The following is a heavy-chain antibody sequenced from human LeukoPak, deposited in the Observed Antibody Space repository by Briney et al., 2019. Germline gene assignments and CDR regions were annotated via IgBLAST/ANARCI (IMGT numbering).Heavy chain of an antibody. CDR1: GYTFTSYD. Sequence: ASVKVSCKASGYTFTSYDINWVRQATGQGLEWMGWMNPNSGNTGYAQKFQGRVTITADESTSTAYMELSSLRSEDTAVYYCAREGEVSSGYNYWGQGTLVTVSS. CDR2: MNPNSGNT. CDR3: AREGEVSSGYNY. D-gene: IGHD6-19*01. J-gene: IGHJ4*02. V-gene: IGHV1-8*01.